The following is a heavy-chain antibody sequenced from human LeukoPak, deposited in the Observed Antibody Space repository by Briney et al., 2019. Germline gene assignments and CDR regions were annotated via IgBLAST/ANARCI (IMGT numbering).Heavy chain of an antibody. Sequence: KPGGSLRLSCAASGFTLSSYWMSWVRQAPGKGLEWVANIKQDGSEKYYVDSVKGRFTISRDNAKNSLYLQMNSLGAEDTAVYYCARASGSYYNGLYFDYWGQGTLVTVSS. J-gene: IGHJ4*02. CDR3: ARASGSYYNGLYFDY. CDR1: GFTLSSYW. V-gene: IGHV3-7*03. CDR2: IKQDGSEK. D-gene: IGHD3-10*01.